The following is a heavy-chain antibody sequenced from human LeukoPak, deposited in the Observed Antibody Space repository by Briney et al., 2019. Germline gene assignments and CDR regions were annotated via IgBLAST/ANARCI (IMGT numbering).Heavy chain of an antibody. J-gene: IGHJ3*02. CDR3: VKTISMVRGVLADAFDI. Sequence: SETLSLTCAVSGVPFSNYCWSWVRQPPGKGLEWIGLVYFTGSTYYHPSLKSRVTISVDTSKNQFSLKVTSVTAADTAVYYCVKTISMVRGVLADAFDIWGQGTTVFVSS. CDR1: GVPFSNYC. V-gene: IGHV4-59*05. CDR2: VYFTGST. D-gene: IGHD3-10*01.